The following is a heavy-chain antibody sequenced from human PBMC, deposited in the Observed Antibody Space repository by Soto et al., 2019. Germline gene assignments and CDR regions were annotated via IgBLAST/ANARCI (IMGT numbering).Heavy chain of an antibody. CDR3: ARDHRPYCGGDCYSSPDL. D-gene: IGHD2-21*02. J-gene: IGHJ2*01. Sequence: QVQLVESGGGVVQPGRSLRLSCAASGFTFSSYAMHWVRQAPGKGLEWVAVISYDGSNKYYADSVKGRFTISRDNSKNTLYLQMNSLRAEDTAVYYCARDHRPYCGGDCYSSPDLWGRGTMVTVSS. CDR2: ISYDGSNK. V-gene: IGHV3-30-3*01. CDR1: GFTFSSYA.